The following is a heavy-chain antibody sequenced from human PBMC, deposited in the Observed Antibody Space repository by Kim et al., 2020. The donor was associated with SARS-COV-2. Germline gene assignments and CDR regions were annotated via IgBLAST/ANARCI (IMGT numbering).Heavy chain of an antibody. Sequence: GGSLRLSCASSGFTFSSYAMSWVRQAPGKGLEWVSAISGSGGSTYYADSVKGRFTISRDNSKNTLYLQMNSLRAEDTAVYYCAKRMGDYYDSSGYYYYFDYWGQGTLVTVSS. D-gene: IGHD3-22*01. J-gene: IGHJ4*02. CDR3: AKRMGDYYDSSGYYYYFDY. CDR2: ISGSGGST. V-gene: IGHV3-23*01. CDR1: GFTFSSYA.